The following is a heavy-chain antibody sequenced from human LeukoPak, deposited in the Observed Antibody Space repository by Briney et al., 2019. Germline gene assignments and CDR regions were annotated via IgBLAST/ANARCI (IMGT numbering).Heavy chain of an antibody. J-gene: IGHJ4*02. CDR1: GGSISSYY. Sequence: SETLSLTCTASGGSISSYYWSWIRQPPGKGLEWIGDIYYSGSTNYNPSLKSRVTISVDTSKNQFSLKLSSVTAADTAVYYCXXXELPSWGQGTLVTVSS. CDR3: XXXELPS. V-gene: IGHV4-59*08. CDR2: IYYSGST. D-gene: IGHD1-26*01.